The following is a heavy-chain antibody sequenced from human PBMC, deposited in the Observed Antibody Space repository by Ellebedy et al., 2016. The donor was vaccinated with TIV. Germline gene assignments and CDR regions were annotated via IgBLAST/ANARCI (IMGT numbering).Heavy chain of an antibody. D-gene: IGHD3-10*01. Sequence: SETLSLTCTVSGGSISRSSYYWGWIRQSPQKGLEWIGSIYHSGSTYYNPSLKSRVTISVDTSKNQFSLKLTSVTAADTAEYYCARWFGELLYVRWFDPWGQGTLVTVSS. CDR2: IYHSGST. J-gene: IGHJ5*02. V-gene: IGHV4-39*01. CDR3: ARWFGELLYVRWFDP. CDR1: GGSISRSSYY.